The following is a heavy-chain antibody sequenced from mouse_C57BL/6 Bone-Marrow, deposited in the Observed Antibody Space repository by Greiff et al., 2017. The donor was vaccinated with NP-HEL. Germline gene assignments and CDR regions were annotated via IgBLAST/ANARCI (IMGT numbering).Heavy chain of an antibody. V-gene: IGHV5-12*01. J-gene: IGHJ3*01. D-gene: IGHD2-4*01. Sequence: EVQLVESGGGLVQPGGSLKLSCAASGFTFSDYYMYWVRQTPEKRLEWVAYISNGGGSTYYPDTVKGRFTISRDNAKNTLYLQMSRLKSEDTAMYYCARRGYDYDDSFAYWGQGTLVTVSA. CDR1: GFTFSDYY. CDR3: ARRGYDYDDSFAY. CDR2: ISNGGGST.